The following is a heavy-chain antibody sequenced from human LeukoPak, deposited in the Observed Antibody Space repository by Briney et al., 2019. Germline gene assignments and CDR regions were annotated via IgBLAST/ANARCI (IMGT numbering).Heavy chain of an antibody. D-gene: IGHD5-24*01. Sequence: SETLSLTCTVSGGSISSYYWSWIRQPPGKGLEWNGYIYYSGSTNYNPSLKSRVTISVDTSKNQFSLKLSSVTAADTAVYYCARDSFSRDGYTFDYWGQGTLVTVSS. CDR3: ARDSFSRDGYTFDY. V-gene: IGHV4-59*01. CDR2: IYYSGST. J-gene: IGHJ4*02. CDR1: GGSISSYY.